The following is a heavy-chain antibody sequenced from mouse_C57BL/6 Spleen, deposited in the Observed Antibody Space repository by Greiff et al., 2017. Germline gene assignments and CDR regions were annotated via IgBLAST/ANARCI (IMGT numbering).Heavy chain of an antibody. CDR2: INPNNGGT. CDR3: AIYDGYNYAMDY. D-gene: IGHD2-3*01. J-gene: IGHJ4*01. Sequence: EVQLQQSGPELVKPGASVKISCKASGYTFTDYYMNWVKQSHGKSLEWIGDINPNNGGTSYNQKFKGKATLTVDKSSSTAYMELRSLTSEDSAVYYCAIYDGYNYAMDYWGQGTSVTVSS. CDR1: GYTFTDYY. V-gene: IGHV1-26*01.